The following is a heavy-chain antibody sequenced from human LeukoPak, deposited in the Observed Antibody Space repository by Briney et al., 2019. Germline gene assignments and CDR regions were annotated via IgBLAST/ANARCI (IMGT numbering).Heavy chain of an antibody. CDR3: ARVGRSSSSH. CDR1: GDSISSDYYY. Sequence: SETLSLTCTISGDSISSDYYYWSWIRQPPGKALEWIGYIYQTGSTYYNPSLKSRVTISVDRSKNQFSLKLSSVTAADTAVYYCARVGRSSSSHWGQGTLVTVSS. V-gene: IGHV4-30-2*01. CDR2: IYQTGST. J-gene: IGHJ4*02. D-gene: IGHD6-6*01.